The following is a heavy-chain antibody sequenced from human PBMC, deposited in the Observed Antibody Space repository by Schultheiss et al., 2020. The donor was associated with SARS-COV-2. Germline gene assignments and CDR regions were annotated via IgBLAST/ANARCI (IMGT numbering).Heavy chain of an antibody. V-gene: IGHV3-23*01. Sequence: GGSLRLSCAASGFTFSSYAMSWVRQAPGKGLEWVSAISGSGAGANNADSVKGRFTISRDNSKNTLYVQMNSLRAEDTAVYYCARDGTTYIFDYWGQGTLVTVSS. CDR2: ISGSGAGA. CDR1: GFTFSSYA. D-gene: IGHD1-7*01. J-gene: IGHJ4*02. CDR3: ARDGTTYIFDY.